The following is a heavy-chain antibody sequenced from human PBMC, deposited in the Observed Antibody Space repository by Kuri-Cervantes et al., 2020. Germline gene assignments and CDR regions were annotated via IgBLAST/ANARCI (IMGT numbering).Heavy chain of an antibody. CDR1: GFTFSSYE. D-gene: IGHD2-15*01. Sequence: GGSLRLSCAASGFTFSSYEMNWVRQAPGKGLEWVSYISSSGRTIYYADSVKGRFTISRDNSKNTLYLQMNSLRAEDTAMYYCARRYCSESCTYYYYMDVWGKGTTVTVSS. V-gene: IGHV3-48*03. CDR3: ARRYCSESCTYYYYMDV. J-gene: IGHJ6*03. CDR2: ISSSGRTI.